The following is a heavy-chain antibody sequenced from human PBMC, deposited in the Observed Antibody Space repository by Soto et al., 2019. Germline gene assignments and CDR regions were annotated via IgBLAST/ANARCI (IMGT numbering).Heavy chain of an antibody. J-gene: IGHJ6*03. CDR2: INHSGST. V-gene: IGHV4-34*01. CDR1: GGSFSGYY. D-gene: IGHD3-9*01. Sequence: PSETLSLTCAVYGGSFSGYYWSWIRQPPGKGLEWIGEINHSGSTNYNPSLKSRVTISVDTSKNQFSLKLSSVTAADTAVYYCARGWAGGVFRYFDWTRHYYYFMDVWGKGTTVTVSS. CDR3: ARGWAGGVFRYFDWTRHYYYFMDV.